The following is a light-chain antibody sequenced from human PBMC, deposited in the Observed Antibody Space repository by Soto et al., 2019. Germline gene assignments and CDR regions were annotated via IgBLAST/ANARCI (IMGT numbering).Light chain of an antibody. Sequence: EIVLTQSPGTLSLSPGERATLSCRASQSVSSSYLARYQQKPGQAPRLLIYGASSRATGIPDRFSGSGSGTDFTLTISRLEPEDFAVYYCQQYGSSPPMYTFGQGTNLEIK. CDR3: QQYGSSPPMYT. J-gene: IGKJ2*01. V-gene: IGKV3-20*01. CDR1: QSVSSSY. CDR2: GAS.